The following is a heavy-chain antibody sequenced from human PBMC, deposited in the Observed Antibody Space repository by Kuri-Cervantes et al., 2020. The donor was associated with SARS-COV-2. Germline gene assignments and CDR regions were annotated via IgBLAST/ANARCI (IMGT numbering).Heavy chain of an antibody. V-gene: IGHV1-18*01. J-gene: IGHJ4*02. CDR3: ARSYSSSRELDY. CDR2: ISAYNGNT. D-gene: IGHD6-13*01. Sequence: ASVKVSCKASGYTFTSYGISWVRQAPGQGLEWMGWISAYNGNTNYAQKLQVRVTMTTDTSTSTAYMELWSLRSDDTVVYYCARSYSSSRELDYWGQGTLVTVSS. CDR1: GYTFTSYG.